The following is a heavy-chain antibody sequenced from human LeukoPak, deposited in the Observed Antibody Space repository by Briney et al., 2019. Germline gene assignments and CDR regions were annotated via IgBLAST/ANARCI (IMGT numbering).Heavy chain of an antibody. D-gene: IGHD5-12*01. Sequence: GGSLKLSCAASGFTFSSYAMSWVRQAPGKGLEWVSAISGSGGSTYYAASVKGRFTISRDNSKNTLYLQMNSLRAEDTAVYYCAKVSGYSGYDWGAYYFDYWGQGTLVTVSS. CDR1: GFTFSSYA. CDR3: AKVSGYSGYDWGAYYFDY. V-gene: IGHV3-23*01. J-gene: IGHJ4*02. CDR2: ISGSGGST.